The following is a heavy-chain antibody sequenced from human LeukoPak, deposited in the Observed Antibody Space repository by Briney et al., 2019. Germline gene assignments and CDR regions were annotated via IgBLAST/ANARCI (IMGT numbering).Heavy chain of an antibody. V-gene: IGHV3-74*01. Sequence: PGGSLRLSCAATGFNFSRNWMHWVRQAPGKGLVWVSRINSDGSITNYADSVKGRFTISRDNAKNTLYLQMSSLRAEDTAVYYCAKIGAYWGQGTLVTVSS. CDR2: INSDGSIT. CDR1: GFNFSRNW. D-gene: IGHD4/OR15-4a*01. CDR3: AKIGAY. J-gene: IGHJ4*02.